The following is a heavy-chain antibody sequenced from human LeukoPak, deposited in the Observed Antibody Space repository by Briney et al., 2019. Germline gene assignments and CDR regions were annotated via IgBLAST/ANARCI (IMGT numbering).Heavy chain of an antibody. V-gene: IGHV3-53*01. CDR1: GLTVSSNH. Sequence: GGSLRLSCAASGLTVSSNHMTWVRQAPGKGLEWVSVIYSGGGTYYADSVKGRFTISRDNAKNSLYLQMNSLRAEDTAVYYCARDFDYDFWSGYSVTPSMGYFDYWGQGALVTVSS. CDR2: IYSGGGT. D-gene: IGHD3-3*01. CDR3: ARDFDYDFWSGYSVTPSMGYFDY. J-gene: IGHJ4*02.